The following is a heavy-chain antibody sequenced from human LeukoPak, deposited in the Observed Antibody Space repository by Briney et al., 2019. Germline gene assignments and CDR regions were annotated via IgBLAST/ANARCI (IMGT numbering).Heavy chain of an antibody. CDR2: ISWNSGSI. V-gene: IGHV3-9*01. J-gene: IGHJ3*02. CDR3: AKSRVAARPDAFDI. Sequence: PGRSLRLPCAALGLTFADYAMHWVRQAPGKGLEWVAGISWNSGSIGYADSVKGRFTISRDNAKNSLYLQMNSLRAEDTALYYCAKSRVAARPDAFDIWGQGTMVTVSS. CDR1: GLTFADYA. D-gene: IGHD6-6*01.